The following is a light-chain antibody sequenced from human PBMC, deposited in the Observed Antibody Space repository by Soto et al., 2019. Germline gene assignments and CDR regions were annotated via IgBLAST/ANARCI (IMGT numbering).Light chain of an antibody. CDR3: QQYGSSPLFP. J-gene: IGKJ3*01. CDR1: QSVSSSY. V-gene: IGKV3-20*01. Sequence: EIVLTQSPGTLSLSPGERATLSCRASQSVSSSYLAWYQQKPGQAPRLLIYGASSRATGIPDRFSGRGSGTDFSLTISRLEPEDSAVYYCQQYGSSPLFPFGPGTKVDIK. CDR2: GAS.